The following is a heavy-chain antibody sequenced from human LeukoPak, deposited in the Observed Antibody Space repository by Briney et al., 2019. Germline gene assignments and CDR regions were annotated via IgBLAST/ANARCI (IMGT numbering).Heavy chain of an antibody. Sequence: GRSLRLSCVASGFTFSTYGMNWFRQVPGKGLEWVAVISFDGSAKYYGDSVQGRFTISRDNSKNTLFLQMNSLGPEDTALYFCAIQGGHGEVPWGQGTLVTVSS. CDR2: ISFDGSAK. J-gene: IGHJ5*02. CDR3: AIQGGHGEVP. CDR1: GFTFSTYG. V-gene: IGHV3-30*03. D-gene: IGHD3-10*01.